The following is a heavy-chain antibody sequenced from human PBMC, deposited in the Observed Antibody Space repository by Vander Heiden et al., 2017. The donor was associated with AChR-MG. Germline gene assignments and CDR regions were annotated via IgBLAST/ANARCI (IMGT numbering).Heavy chain of an antibody. CDR2: IKQDGSEK. CDR1: GFTFSSYW. J-gene: IGHJ6*02. Sequence: EVQLVESGGGLVQPGGSLRLSCAASGFTFSSYWMSWVRQAPGKGLEWVANIKQDGSEKYYVDSVKGRFTISRDNAKNSLYLQMNSLRAEDTAVYYCAREWGSEWLRFRYYYYGMDVWGQGTTVTVSS. D-gene: IGHD5-12*01. V-gene: IGHV3-7*01. CDR3: AREWGSEWLRFRYYYYGMDV.